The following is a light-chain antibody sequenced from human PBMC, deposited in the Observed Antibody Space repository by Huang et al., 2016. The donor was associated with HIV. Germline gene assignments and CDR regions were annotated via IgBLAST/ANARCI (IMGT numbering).Light chain of an antibody. CDR1: QSISSY. Sequence: DIQMTQFPSSLSASVGDRVTITCRASQSISSYLNWYQQKPGKAPKLLIYAASSLQTGVPSRFSGSGSGTDFTLTISSLHPEDFAIYYCQRSYSTPWTFGQGTKVEIK. V-gene: IGKV1-39*01. CDR3: QRSYSTPWT. CDR2: AAS. J-gene: IGKJ1*01.